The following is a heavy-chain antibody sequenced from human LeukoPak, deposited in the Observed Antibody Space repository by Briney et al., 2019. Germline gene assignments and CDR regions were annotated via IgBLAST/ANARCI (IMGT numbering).Heavy chain of an antibody. D-gene: IGHD3-22*01. Sequence: SSQTLSLTCTVSGASISSGRHYWTWVRQRPGQGLEWIGYVFHTGTTYFNPSLKSRLTISVDSSHSQFTLKVTSVTAADTAVYYCARLSMKVVDGYYYYYMDVWGKGTTATVSS. V-gene: IGHV4-31*03. CDR2: VFHTGTT. CDR1: GASISSGRHY. J-gene: IGHJ6*03. CDR3: ARLSMKVVDGYYYYYMDV.